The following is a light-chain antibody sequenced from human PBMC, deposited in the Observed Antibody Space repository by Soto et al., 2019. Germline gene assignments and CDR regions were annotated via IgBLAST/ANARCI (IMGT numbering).Light chain of an antibody. CDR3: QQRHMWPIT. Sequence: EVVLPQSPGTLSSSPGERATLSCRASETVTSDYLAWYQQKPGQAPRLLFYGASRRAAGIPDRFSGSGSGTDFTLIISSLEPEDSAVYYCQQRHMWPITFGQGTRLEIK. V-gene: IGKV3D-20*02. J-gene: IGKJ5*01. CDR1: ETVTSDY. CDR2: GAS.